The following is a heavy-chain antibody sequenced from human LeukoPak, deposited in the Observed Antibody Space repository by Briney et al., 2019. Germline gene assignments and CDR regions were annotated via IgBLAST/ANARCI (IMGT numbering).Heavy chain of an antibody. J-gene: IGHJ3*02. CDR3: GRDQGLHGDAFDI. D-gene: IGHD4-11*01. V-gene: IGHV4-30-2*01. CDR2: IYHSGST. Sequence: SQTLSLTCAVSGGSISSGGYSWSWIRQPPGKGLEWIGYIYHSGSTYYNPSLKSRVTISVDRSKNQFSLKLSSVTAADTAVYYCGRDQGLHGDAFDIWGQGTMVTVSS. CDR1: GGSISSGGYS.